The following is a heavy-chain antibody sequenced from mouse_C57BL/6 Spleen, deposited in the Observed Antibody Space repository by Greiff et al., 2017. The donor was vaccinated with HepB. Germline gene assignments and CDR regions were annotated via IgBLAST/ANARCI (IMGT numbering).Heavy chain of an antibody. J-gene: IGHJ2*01. Sequence: QVHVKQPGTELVKPGASVKLSCKASGYTFTSYWMHWVKQRPGQGLEWIGNINPSNGGTNYNEKFKSKATLTVDKSSSTAYMQLSSLTSEDSAVYYCARLYYGSSFYFDYWGQGTTLTVSS. V-gene: IGHV1-53*01. CDR1: GYTFTSYW. D-gene: IGHD1-1*01. CDR2: INPSNGGT. CDR3: ARLYYGSSFYFDY.